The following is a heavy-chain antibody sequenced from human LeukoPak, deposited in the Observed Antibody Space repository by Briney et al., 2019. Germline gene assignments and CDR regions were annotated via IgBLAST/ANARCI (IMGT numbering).Heavy chain of an antibody. D-gene: IGHD4/OR15-4a*01. CDR3: ARDHDYGPDY. CDR2: IKPDSVAT. V-gene: IGHV1-2*02. J-gene: IGHJ4*02. CDR1: GFTFSYHY. Sequence: ASLKVSCKTSGFTFSYHYMHWLRQAPGQGLEWMGWIKPDSVATNYAQKFQGRFTMSRDMSISTVYMELSSLTSDDTAMYWCARDHDYGPDYWGQGTLVTVSS.